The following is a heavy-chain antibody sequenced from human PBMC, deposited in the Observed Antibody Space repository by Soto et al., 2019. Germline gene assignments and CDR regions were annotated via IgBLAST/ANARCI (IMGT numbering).Heavy chain of an antibody. J-gene: IGHJ5*02. CDR1: GVSISRSNW. D-gene: IGHD2-8*01. Sequence: QVQLQESGPGLVTPSGTLSLTCSVSGVSISRSNWWTWVRQAPGKGLEWIGELYPSGGTTYNPSLQNRVTISVPYSKTHLSLTLTSVTAADTAVYYCARCLHCSNGGRFDPCGQGALVTVSS. CDR3: ARCLHCSNGGRFDP. CDR2: LYPSGGT. V-gene: IGHV4-4*02.